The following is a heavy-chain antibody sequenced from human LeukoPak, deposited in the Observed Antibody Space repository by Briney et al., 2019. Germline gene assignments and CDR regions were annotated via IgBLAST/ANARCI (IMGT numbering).Heavy chain of an antibody. CDR3: SGHYGPGPV. Sequence: ASVKVSCKASGCSFTDHHILWVRQAPGQGLEWMGWIHPNGRDTKYAQKFQGRMTMTTDTSITTAYMELNRVTSDDTAIYYCSGHYGPGPVWGQGTLVTASS. CDR1: GCSFTDHH. J-gene: IGHJ4*02. CDR2: IHPNGRDT. V-gene: IGHV1-2*02. D-gene: IGHD3-10*01.